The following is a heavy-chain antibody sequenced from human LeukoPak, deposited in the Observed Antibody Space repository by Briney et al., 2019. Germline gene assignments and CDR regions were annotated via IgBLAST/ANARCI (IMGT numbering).Heavy chain of an antibody. J-gene: IGHJ4*02. CDR2: ISAYNGNT. Sequence: ASVKVSCKASGYTFTSYGISWVRQAPGQGLEWMGWISAYNGNTNYAQKFQGRVTMTRNTSISTAYMELSSLRSEDTAVYYCARGEITMVRGSFVDYWGQGTLVTVSS. V-gene: IGHV1-18*01. CDR3: ARGEITMVRGSFVDY. D-gene: IGHD3-10*01. CDR1: GYTFTSYG.